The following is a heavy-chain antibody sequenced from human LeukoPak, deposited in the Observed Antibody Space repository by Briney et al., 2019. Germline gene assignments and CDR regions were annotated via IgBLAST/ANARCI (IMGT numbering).Heavy chain of an antibody. Sequence: PGGSLRLSCAASGFSFSDHYMDWVRQAPGKGLEWVSTISGSGTSTYYADSVKGRFTVSRDNSKNTLYLQMYSLGAEDTALYYCATDQYGDYSFDYWGQGTLVTVSS. V-gene: IGHV3-23*01. CDR3: ATDQYGDYSFDY. J-gene: IGHJ4*02. D-gene: IGHD4-17*01. CDR1: GFSFSDHY. CDR2: ISGSGTST.